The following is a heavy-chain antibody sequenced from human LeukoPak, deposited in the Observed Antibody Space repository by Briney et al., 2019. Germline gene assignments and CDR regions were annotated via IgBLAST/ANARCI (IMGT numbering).Heavy chain of an antibody. D-gene: IGHD2-2*01. CDR2: INSDGSTI. CDR3: TRETVVVATASLGY. J-gene: IGHJ4*02. Sequence: PGGSLRLSCAASGFTFSSYCMHWVRQAPGKGLVWVSRINSDGSTINYADSVKGRFTISRDNAKNTLYLQMDSLRAEDTAVYYCTRETVVVATASLGYWGLGTLVTVSS. V-gene: IGHV3-74*01. CDR1: GFTFSSYC.